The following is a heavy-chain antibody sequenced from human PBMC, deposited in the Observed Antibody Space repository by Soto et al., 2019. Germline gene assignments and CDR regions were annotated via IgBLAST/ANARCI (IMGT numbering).Heavy chain of an antibody. Sequence: QVQLQESGPGLVKPSQTLSLTCNVSGGSISTGDYYWNWIRQHPGKGLEWIGYIHSSGSSHYNPSPKSRISASVDTSNNHFSLKLSSVTAADTAMYYCVTSDSSGIDYWGQGTLVTVSS. CDR1: GGSISTGDYY. D-gene: IGHD3-22*01. V-gene: IGHV4-31*03. J-gene: IGHJ4*02. CDR2: IHSSGSS. CDR3: VTSDSSGIDY.